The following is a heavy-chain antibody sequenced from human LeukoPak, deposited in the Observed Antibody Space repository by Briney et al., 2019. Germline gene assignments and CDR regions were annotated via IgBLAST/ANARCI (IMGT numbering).Heavy chain of an antibody. V-gene: IGHV1-24*01. D-gene: IGHD4-17*01. J-gene: IGHJ6*02. CDR3: ATEKVTTAYYYYYGMDV. Sequence: ASAKVSCEVSGYTLTELTMHWGRQAPGKGLEWRGGFDPEDGETIYAQKFQGRVTMTEDTSTDTAYMELSSLRSEDTAVYYCATEKVTTAYYYYYGMDVWGQGTTVTVSS. CDR2: FDPEDGET. CDR1: GYTLTELT.